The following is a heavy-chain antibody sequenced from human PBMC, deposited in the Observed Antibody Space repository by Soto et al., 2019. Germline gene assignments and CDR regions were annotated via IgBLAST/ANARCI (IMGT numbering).Heavy chain of an antibody. CDR1: GGSISSGGYY. Sequence: QVQLQESGPGLVKPSQTLSLTCTVSGGSISSGGYYWSWIRQHPGKGLEWIGYIYYSGSTYYNPSLKSRVTISVDTAKNQFCLKLSSVTAADTAVYYCARWSWGSKGYFDRWGRGTLVTVSS. J-gene: IGHJ2*01. CDR3: ARWSWGSKGYFDR. CDR2: IYYSGST. V-gene: IGHV4-31*03. D-gene: IGHD7-27*01.